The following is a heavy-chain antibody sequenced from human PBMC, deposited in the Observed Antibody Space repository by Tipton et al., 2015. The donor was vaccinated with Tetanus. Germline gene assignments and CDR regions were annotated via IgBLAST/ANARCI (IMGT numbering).Heavy chain of an antibody. Sequence: GSLRLSCAASGFTFSSYSMNWVRQAPGKGLEWVSYISSSSSTIYYADSVKGRFTISRDNAKNSLYLQMNSLRAEDTAVYYCASPISARDDWFDPWGQGTLVTVSS. CDR1: GFTFSSYS. CDR2: ISSSSSTI. D-gene: IGHD5-12*01. CDR3: ASPISARDDWFDP. V-gene: IGHV3-48*04. J-gene: IGHJ5*02.